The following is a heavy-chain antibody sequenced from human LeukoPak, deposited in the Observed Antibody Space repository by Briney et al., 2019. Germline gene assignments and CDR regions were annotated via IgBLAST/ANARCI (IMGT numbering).Heavy chain of an antibody. J-gene: IGHJ4*02. CDR3: ARGRMGIAAAGTLYYFDY. Sequence: SETLSLTCSVSGGSISSGDYYWSWIRQPPGKGLEWIGYIYYSGSTNYNPSLKSRVTISVDTSKSQFSLKLSSVTAADTAVYYCARGRMGIAAAGTLYYFDYWGQGTLVTVSS. CDR2: IYYSGST. D-gene: IGHD6-13*01. V-gene: IGHV4-30-4*01. CDR1: GGSISSGDYY.